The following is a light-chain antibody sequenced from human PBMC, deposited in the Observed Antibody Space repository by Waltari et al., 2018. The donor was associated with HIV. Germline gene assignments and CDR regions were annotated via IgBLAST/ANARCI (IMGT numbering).Light chain of an antibody. V-gene: IGLV1-47*01. J-gene: IGLJ2*01. CDR2: RDN. CDR3: STWDDSLKDVL. CDR1: SSNVGRNA. Sequence: QSALTQPPSASGTPGQRVTIPCSGSSSNVGRNAVYWYQKSPGSAPQLVIYRDNQRPPGVSDRFSGSKSGAAASLAISGLRSEDEADFYCSTWDDSLKDVLFGGGTKLTVL.